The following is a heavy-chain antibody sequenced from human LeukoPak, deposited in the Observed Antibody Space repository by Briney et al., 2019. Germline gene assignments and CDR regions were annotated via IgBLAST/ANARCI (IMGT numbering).Heavy chain of an antibody. J-gene: IGHJ3*02. CDR2: IYYSGST. V-gene: IGHV4-30-4*01. D-gene: IGHD2-2*01. Sequence: PSETLSLTCTVSGGSISSGDYYWSWIRQPPGKGLEWIGYIYYSGSTYYNPSLKSRVTISVDTSKNQFSLKLSSVTAADTAVYYCAREVVPDVIDAFDIWGQGTMVTVPS. CDR1: GGSISSGDYY. CDR3: AREVVPDVIDAFDI.